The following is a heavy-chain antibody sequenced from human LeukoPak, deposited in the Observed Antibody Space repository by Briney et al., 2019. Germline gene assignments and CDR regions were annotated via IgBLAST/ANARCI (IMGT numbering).Heavy chain of an antibody. D-gene: IGHD1-1*01. CDR1: GYTFTSYY. Sequence: ASVKVSCKASGYTFTSYYMHWVRQAPGQGLEWMGIINPSGGSTSYAQKFQCRVTMTRDMSTSTVYMELSSLRSDDTAVYYCARTTYPEDAFDIWGQGTMVTVSS. J-gene: IGHJ3*02. CDR3: ARTTYPEDAFDI. V-gene: IGHV1-46*01. CDR2: INPSGGST.